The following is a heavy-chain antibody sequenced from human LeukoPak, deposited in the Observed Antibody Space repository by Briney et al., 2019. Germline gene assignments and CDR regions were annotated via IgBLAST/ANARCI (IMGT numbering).Heavy chain of an antibody. CDR3: ARVLYYDSSGYFDY. CDR1: GFTFSSYA. CDR2: ISYDGSNE. J-gene: IGHJ4*02. Sequence: PGGSLRLSCAASGFTFSSYAMHWVRQAPGKGLEWVAVISYDGSNEYYADSVKGRFTISRDNSKNTLYLQMNSLRAEDTAVYYCARVLYYDSSGYFDYWGQGTLVTVSS. V-gene: IGHV3-30-3*01. D-gene: IGHD3-22*01.